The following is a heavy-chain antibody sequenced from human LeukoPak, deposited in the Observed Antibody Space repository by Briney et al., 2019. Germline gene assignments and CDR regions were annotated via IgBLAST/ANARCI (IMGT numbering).Heavy chain of an antibody. J-gene: IGHJ6*03. D-gene: IGHD4-17*01. CDR2: IYYSGST. V-gene: IGHV4-39*07. CDR3: ARDHGDYPGYYYYYYYMDV. Sequence: SETLSLTCTVSGGSISSSSYYWGWIRQPPGKGLEWIGSIYYSGSTYYNPSLKSRVTISVDTSKNQFSLKLSSVTAADTAVYYCARDHGDYPGYYYYYYYMDVWGKGTTVTVSS. CDR1: GGSISSSSYY.